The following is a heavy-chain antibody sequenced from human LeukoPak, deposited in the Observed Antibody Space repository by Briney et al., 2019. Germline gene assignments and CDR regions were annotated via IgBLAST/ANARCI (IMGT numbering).Heavy chain of an antibody. V-gene: IGHV1-69*13. CDR3: ARSDYGGAPGGYWFDP. D-gene: IGHD4-23*01. CDR1: GGTFSSYA. Sequence: SVKVPCKASGGTFSSYAISWVRQAPGQGLEWMGGIIPIFGTANYAQKFQGRVTITADESTSTAYMELSSLRSEDTAVYYCARSDYGGAPGGYWFDPWGQGTLVTVSS. CDR2: IIPIFGTA. J-gene: IGHJ5*02.